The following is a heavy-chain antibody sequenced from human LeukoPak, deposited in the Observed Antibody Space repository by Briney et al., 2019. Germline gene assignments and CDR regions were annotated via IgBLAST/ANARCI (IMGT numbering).Heavy chain of an antibody. V-gene: IGHV3-7*01. CDR2: INQDGSEQ. Sequence: GGSLRLSCAASGFTVSSNYMSWVRQAPGKGLEWVANINQDGSEQYYVDSVKGRFTISRDNTKNSLYLQMNSLGAEDTAVYYCARVGYCSTTSCYWRAFDYWGQGTLVTVSS. CDR3: ARVGYCSTTSCYWRAFDY. D-gene: IGHD2-2*01. CDR1: GFTVSSNY. J-gene: IGHJ4*02.